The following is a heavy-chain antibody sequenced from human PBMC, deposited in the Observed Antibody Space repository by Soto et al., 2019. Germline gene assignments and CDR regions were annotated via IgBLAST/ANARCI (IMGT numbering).Heavy chain of an antibody. V-gene: IGHV4-59*01. Sequence: SETLSLTCTVSGGSISSYYWSWIRQPPGKGLEWIGYIYYSGSTNYNPSLKSRVTISVDTSKNQFSLKLSSVTAADTAVYYCARGLDPYDCIWGSYGDYNYYYYMDVWGKGTTVTVSS. D-gene: IGHD3-16*01. CDR1: GGSISSYY. J-gene: IGHJ6*03. CDR3: ARGLDPYDCIWGSYGDYNYYYYMDV. CDR2: IYYSGST.